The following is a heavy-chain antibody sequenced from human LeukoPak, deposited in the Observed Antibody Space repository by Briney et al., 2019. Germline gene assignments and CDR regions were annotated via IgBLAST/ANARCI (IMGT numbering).Heavy chain of an antibody. CDR3: ARSIPYGTTWYGRSDY. CDR1: GFPFSSYS. CDR2: IKPDGATK. J-gene: IGHJ4*02. Sequence: GGSLRLSCAASGFPFSSYSMTWVRQAPGKGLEWVANIKPDGATKFYVDSVKGRFTISRDNALNSLYLQMNSLRAEDTAIYYCARSIPYGTTWYGRSDYWGQGTLVTVSS. V-gene: IGHV3-7*03. D-gene: IGHD6-13*01.